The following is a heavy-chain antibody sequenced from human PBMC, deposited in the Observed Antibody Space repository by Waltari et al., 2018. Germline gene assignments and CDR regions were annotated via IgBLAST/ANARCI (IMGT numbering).Heavy chain of an antibody. CDR2: IYSGCST. CDR3: AKGYCSGGSCFPFYYYYGMDV. J-gene: IGHJ6*02. V-gene: IGHV3-53*01. D-gene: IGHD2-15*01. CDR1: GFTVSSNY. Sequence: EVQLVESGGGLIQPGGSLRLSCAASGFTVSSNYMSWVRQAPGTGLVWVSVIYSGCSTYYADSVKGRFTISRDNSKNTLYLQMNSLRAEDTAVYYCAKGYCSGGSCFPFYYYYGMDVWGQGTTVTVSS.